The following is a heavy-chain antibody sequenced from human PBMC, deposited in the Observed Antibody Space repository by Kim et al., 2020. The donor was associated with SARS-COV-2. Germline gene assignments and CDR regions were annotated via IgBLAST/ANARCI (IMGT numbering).Heavy chain of an antibody. J-gene: IGHJ3*02. D-gene: IGHD3-22*01. Sequence: LKSRVTISVDTSKNQFSLKLSSVTAADTAVYYCARDLEAPESGLSVAFDIWGQGTMVTVSS. CDR3: ARDLEAPESGLSVAFDI. V-gene: IGHV4-39*07.